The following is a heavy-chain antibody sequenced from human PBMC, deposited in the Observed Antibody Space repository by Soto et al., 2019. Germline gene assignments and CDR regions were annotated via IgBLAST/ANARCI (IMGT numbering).Heavy chain of an antibody. CDR3: ATGGGGDCHHGIDV. Sequence: QVQLQESGPGLVKPSQTLSLTCTVSGGSISSGGYYWSWIRQHPGEGLEWIGYIYYSGSTYCSPSLKSRVNISVDTSQIRSSLKLSSLTAADTAGDYCATGGGGDCHHGIDVWGQGTTVTVSS. D-gene: IGHD2-21*02. CDR1: GGSISSGGYY. CDR2: IYYSGST. J-gene: IGHJ6*02. V-gene: IGHV4-31*03.